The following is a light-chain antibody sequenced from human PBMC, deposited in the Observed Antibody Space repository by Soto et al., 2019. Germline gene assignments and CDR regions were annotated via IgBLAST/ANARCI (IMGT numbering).Light chain of an antibody. CDR2: AAS. Sequence: DIQMTQSPSSLSASVGDRVTITCRASQTINSYVNWYQQRAGIAPKVLIFAASSLESGVPSRFSGSESGTDFTLTISSLQPEDSATYYCQQGYSSPYNFGQGTRVEIK. CDR3: QQGYSSPYN. V-gene: IGKV1-39*01. CDR1: QTINSY. J-gene: IGKJ2*01.